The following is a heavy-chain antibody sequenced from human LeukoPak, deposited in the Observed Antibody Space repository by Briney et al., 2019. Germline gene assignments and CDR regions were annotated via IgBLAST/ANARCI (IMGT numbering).Heavy chain of an antibody. J-gene: IGHJ4*02. V-gene: IGHV3-74*01. CDR2: IDGDGSTT. Sequence: PGGSLRLSCAASGFTFSDYWMHWVRQAPGKGLVWVSRIDGDGSTTNYVDSVKGRFTISRDNAKNSLYLQMNSLRAEDTAVYYCARGYSSGWYMGYWGQGTLVTVSS. CDR1: GFTFSDYW. CDR3: ARGYSSGWYMGY. D-gene: IGHD6-19*01.